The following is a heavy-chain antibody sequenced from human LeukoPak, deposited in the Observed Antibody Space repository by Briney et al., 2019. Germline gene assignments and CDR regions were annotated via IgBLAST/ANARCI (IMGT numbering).Heavy chain of an antibody. CDR3: ARDRGRGFDL. CDR1: GFIFSRYW. CDR2: IKEDGKDK. J-gene: IGHJ5*02. V-gene: IGHV3-7*01. Sequence: GGSLRLSCAASGFIFSRYWMTWVRQAPGKGLEWVANIKEDGKDKYYVDSVKGRFTISKDNAKNSLYLQMNSLRADDTAVYYCARDRGRGFDLWGQGTLVTVSS.